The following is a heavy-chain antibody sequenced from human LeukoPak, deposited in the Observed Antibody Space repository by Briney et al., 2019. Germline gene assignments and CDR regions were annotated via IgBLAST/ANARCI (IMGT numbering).Heavy chain of an antibody. Sequence: ASVKVSCKASGYTFTSYGISWVRQAPGQGLEWMGWISAYNGNTNYAQKLQGRVTMTTDTSTSTAYMELRSLRSDDTAVYYCARVSIVVVTAGDAFDIWGQGTMVTVSS. V-gene: IGHV1-18*01. D-gene: IGHD2-21*02. CDR1: GYTFTSYG. CDR2: ISAYNGNT. J-gene: IGHJ3*02. CDR3: ARVSIVVVTAGDAFDI.